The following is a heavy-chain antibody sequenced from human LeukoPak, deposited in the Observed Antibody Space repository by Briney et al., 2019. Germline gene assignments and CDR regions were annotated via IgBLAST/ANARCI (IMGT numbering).Heavy chain of an antibody. J-gene: IGHJ5*02. CDR3: ARGFPGIAAAGPNLGWFDP. CDR1: VGSFTGYY. D-gene: IGHD6-13*01. Sequence: ASETLSLTCAVYVGSFTGYYWSWIRQPPGKGREWIAAINHSGSTNYNPSLKSRVTISVDTSKNQFSLKLSSVTAADTAVYYCARGFPGIAAAGPNLGWFDPWGQGTLVTVSS. CDR2: INHSGST. V-gene: IGHV4-34*01.